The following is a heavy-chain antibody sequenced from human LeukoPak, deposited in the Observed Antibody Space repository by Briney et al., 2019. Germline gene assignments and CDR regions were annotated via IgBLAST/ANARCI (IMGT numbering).Heavy chain of an antibody. CDR2: IYENGGTT. CDR3: AKDFRIGYSAHFDY. J-gene: IGHJ4*02. V-gene: IGHV3-23*01. CDR1: GFTFRSHA. Sequence: GGSLRLSCVGSGFTFRSHAMSWVRQAPEKGLEFISGIYENGGTTYYADSVKGRFSISRDNSKNTLYLQMDSLRGEDTAVYYCAKDFRIGYSAHFDYWGQGALVTVSS. D-gene: IGHD2-21*01.